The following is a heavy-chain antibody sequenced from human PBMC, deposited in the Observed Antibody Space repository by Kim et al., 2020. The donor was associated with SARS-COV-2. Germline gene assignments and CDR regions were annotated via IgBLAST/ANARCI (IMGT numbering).Heavy chain of an antibody. CDR2: INPDSGGT. V-gene: IGHV1-2*02. CDR1: GFTLTDYY. D-gene: IGHD2-21*01. Sequence: ASVKVSCKASGFTLTDYYMHWVRQAPGQGLEWIGWINPDSGGTNRAQKFQGRVTVTRDTSINTAYMELSRLTSDDTAAYFCAREVQHSNSYDCWGQGTLV. J-gene: IGHJ5*01. CDR3: AREVQHSNSYDC.